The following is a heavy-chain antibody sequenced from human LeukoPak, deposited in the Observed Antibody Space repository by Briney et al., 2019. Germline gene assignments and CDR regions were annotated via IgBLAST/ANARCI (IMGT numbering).Heavy chain of an antibody. CDR2: IYYSGST. Sequence: TSETLSLTCTVSGGSISSYYWSWIRQPPGKGLEWIGYIYYSGSTNYNPSLKSRVTISVDTSKNQFSLKLSSVTAADTAVYYCARVYYSSSYDYWYFDLWGRGTLVTVSS. CDR3: ARVYYSSSYDYWYFDL. J-gene: IGHJ2*01. CDR1: GGSISSYY. V-gene: IGHV4-59*01. D-gene: IGHD6-13*01.